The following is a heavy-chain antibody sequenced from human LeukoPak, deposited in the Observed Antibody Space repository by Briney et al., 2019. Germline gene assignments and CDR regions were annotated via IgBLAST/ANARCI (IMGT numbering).Heavy chain of an antibody. J-gene: IGHJ5*02. CDR3: ARTRDDWGWFDP. CDR2: IYSSGST. V-gene: IGHV4-61*02. CDR1: GGSISSDTYY. Sequence: SQTLSLTCTVSGGSISSDTYYWSWIRQPAGKGLEWIGRIYSSGSTNYNPSLKSPVTISVDTSKNQFSLKLSSVTAADTAVYYCARTRDDWGWFDPWGQGTLVTVSS. D-gene: IGHD3-16*01.